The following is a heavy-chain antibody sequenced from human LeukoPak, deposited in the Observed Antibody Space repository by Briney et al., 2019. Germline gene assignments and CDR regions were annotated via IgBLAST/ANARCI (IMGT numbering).Heavy chain of an antibody. CDR2: ISGSGGST. Sequence: GGSLRLSCAASGFTFSSYAMSWVRQAPGKGLEWVSAISGSGGSTYYADSVKGRFTISRDNSKNTLYLQMNSLRAEDTAVYYCAKETVVVPAARGVVDYWGQGTLVTISS. CDR3: AKETVVVPAARGVVDY. V-gene: IGHV3-23*01. CDR1: GFTFSSYA. J-gene: IGHJ4*02. D-gene: IGHD2-2*01.